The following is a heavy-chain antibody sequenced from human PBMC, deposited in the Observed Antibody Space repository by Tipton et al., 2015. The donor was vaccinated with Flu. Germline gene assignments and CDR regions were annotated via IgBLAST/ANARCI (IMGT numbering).Heavy chain of an antibody. J-gene: IGHJ5*02. CDR1: GGSFSSHY. CDR2: INPSGST. CDR3: ARGSWEVRFDP. D-gene: IGHD1-26*01. V-gene: IGHV4-34*01. Sequence: TLSLTCAVYGGSFSSHYWSWIRQPPGKGLEWIGEINPSGSTNYNPSLKSRVTISGDTSKNQVSLKLSSVTAADTAMYYCARGSWEVRFDPWGQGTLVTVSS.